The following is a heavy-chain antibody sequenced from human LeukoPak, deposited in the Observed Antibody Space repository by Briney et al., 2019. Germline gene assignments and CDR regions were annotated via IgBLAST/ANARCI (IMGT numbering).Heavy chain of an antibody. CDR3: AKHLAARPLYYFDY. CDR1: GFTFSSYA. Sequence: GGSLRLSCAASGFTFSSYAMSWVRQAPGKGLEWVSGISGSGASTYYADSVKGRFTISRDNSKNMLYLQMNSLRAEDTAVYYCAKHLAARPLYYFDYWGQGTLVTVSS. CDR2: ISGSGAST. D-gene: IGHD6-6*01. J-gene: IGHJ4*02. V-gene: IGHV3-23*01.